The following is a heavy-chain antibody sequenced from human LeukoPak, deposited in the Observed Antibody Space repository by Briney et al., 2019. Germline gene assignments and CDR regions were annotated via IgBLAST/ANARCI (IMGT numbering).Heavy chain of an antibody. J-gene: IGHJ4*02. V-gene: IGHV1-2*02. CDR3: ARAKRYFDWSPDY. CDR2: INPNSGGT. Sequence: ASVKVSCKASGYTFTGYYMHWVRQAPGQGLEWMGWINPNSGGTNYAQKFQGRVTMTRDTSISTAYMELSRLRSDDTAVYYCARAKRYFDWSPDYWGQGTLVTVSS. D-gene: IGHD3-9*01. CDR1: GYTFTGYY.